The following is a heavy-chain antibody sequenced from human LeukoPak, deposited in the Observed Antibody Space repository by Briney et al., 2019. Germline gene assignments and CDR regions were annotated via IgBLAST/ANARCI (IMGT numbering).Heavy chain of an antibody. CDR2: IIPILGIA. D-gene: IGHD6-6*01. J-gene: IGHJ3*02. Sequence: SVKVSCKASGGTFSSYAISWVRQAPGQGLEWMGRIIPILGIANYAQKFQGRVTITADKSTSTAYMELSSLRSEGTAVYYCARVPRSIAVGVDAFDIWGQGTMVAVSS. V-gene: IGHV1-69*04. CDR3: ARVPRSIAVGVDAFDI. CDR1: GGTFSSYA.